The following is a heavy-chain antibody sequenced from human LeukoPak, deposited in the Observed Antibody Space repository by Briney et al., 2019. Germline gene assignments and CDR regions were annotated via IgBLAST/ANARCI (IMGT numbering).Heavy chain of an antibody. J-gene: IGHJ4*02. CDR3: ARPHCSSTSCLLDY. D-gene: IGHD2-2*01. CDR2: INHSGST. V-gene: IGHV4-34*01. CDR1: GGSFSGYY. Sequence: PSETLSLTCAVYGGSFSGYYWSWIRQPPGKGLEWIGEINHSGSTNYNPSLKSRVTISVDTSKNQFSLKLSSVTAADTAVYYCARPHCSSTSCLLDYWGQGTLVTVSS.